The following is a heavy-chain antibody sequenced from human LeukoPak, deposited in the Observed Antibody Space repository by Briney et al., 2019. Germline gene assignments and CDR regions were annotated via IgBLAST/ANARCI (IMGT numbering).Heavy chain of an antibody. J-gene: IGHJ4*02. V-gene: IGHV1-2*02. D-gene: IGHD3-10*01. CDR3: ARDQRRSYYNGSGSYPPENDY. CDR1: GYTFTGYY. CDR2: INPNSGGT. Sequence: ASVKVSCKASGYTFTGYYMHWVRQAPGQGLEWMGWINPNSGGTNYAQKFQGRVTMTRDTSISTAYMELSRLRSDDTAVYYCARDQRRSYYNGSGSYPPENDYWGQGTLVTVSS.